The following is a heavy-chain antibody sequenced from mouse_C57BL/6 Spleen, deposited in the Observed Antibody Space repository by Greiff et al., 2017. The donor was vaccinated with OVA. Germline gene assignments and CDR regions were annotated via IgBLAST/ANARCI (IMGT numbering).Heavy chain of an antibody. CDR2: IYPGDGDT. J-gene: IGHJ4*01. CDR3: ARGILGQDYAMDY. CDR1: GYAFSSSW. Sequence: QVQLKQSGPELVKPGASVKISCKASGYAFSSSWMNWVKQRPGKGLEWIGRIYPGDGDTNYNGKFKGKATLTADKSSSTAYMQLSSLTSEDSAVYFCARGILGQDYAMDYWVQGTSVTVSS. D-gene: IGHD3-3*01. V-gene: IGHV1-82*01.